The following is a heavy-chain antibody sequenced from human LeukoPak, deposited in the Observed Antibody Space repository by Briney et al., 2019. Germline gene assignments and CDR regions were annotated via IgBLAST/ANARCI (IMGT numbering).Heavy chain of an antibody. CDR2: IYTSGST. V-gene: IGHV4-61*02. CDR1: GGPISSGSYY. J-gene: IGHJ4*02. CDR3: ARDNSIFGVGFDY. Sequence: SETLSLTCTVSGGPISSGSYYWSWIRQPAGKGLEWIGRIYTSGSTNYNPSLKSRVTISVDTSKNQFSLKLSSVTAADTAVYYCARDNSIFGVGFDYWGQGTLVTVSS. D-gene: IGHD3-3*01.